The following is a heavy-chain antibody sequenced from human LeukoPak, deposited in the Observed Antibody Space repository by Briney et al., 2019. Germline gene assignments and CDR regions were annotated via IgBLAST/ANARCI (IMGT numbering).Heavy chain of an antibody. V-gene: IGHV4-34*01. J-gene: IGHJ5*02. D-gene: IGHD2-15*01. CDR2: INHSGST. CDR3: AMRSSIVVVVVGWFDP. CDR1: GGSFSGYY. Sequence: SETLSLTCAVYGGSFSGYYWSWIRQPPGKGLEWIGEINHSGSTNYNPSLKSRVTISVDTSKNQFSLKLSSVTAADTAVYYCAMRSSIVVVVVGWFDPWGQGTLVTVSS.